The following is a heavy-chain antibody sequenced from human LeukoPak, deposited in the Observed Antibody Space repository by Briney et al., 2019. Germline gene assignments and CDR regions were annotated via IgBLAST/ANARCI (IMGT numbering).Heavy chain of an antibody. CDR1: GGSISSYY. D-gene: IGHD3-16*02. V-gene: IGHV4-59*01. Sequence: SETLSLTCTVSGGSISSYYWGWIRQPPGKGLEWIGYISYSGSTNYNPSLKSRVTISVDTSKNQFSLKLSSVTAADTAVYYCARYIWGSYPTFEDYWGQGTLVTVSS. CDR3: ARYIWGSYPTFEDY. J-gene: IGHJ4*02. CDR2: ISYSGST.